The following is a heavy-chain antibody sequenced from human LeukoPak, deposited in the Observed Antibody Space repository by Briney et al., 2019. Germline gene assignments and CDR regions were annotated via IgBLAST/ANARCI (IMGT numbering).Heavy chain of an antibody. CDR2: IHYSGST. CDR1: GVSMSTYY. V-gene: IGHV4-59*08. CDR3: ARAIVVVVTAPPYWYFDL. Sequence: SETLSLTCTVSGVSMSTYYWSWIRQSPGKGLEWLAYIHYSGSTNINPSLKSRVTISVDTSKNQFSLKLSSVTAADTAVYYCARAIVVVVTAPPYWYFDLWGRGTLVTVSS. J-gene: IGHJ2*01. D-gene: IGHD2-21*02.